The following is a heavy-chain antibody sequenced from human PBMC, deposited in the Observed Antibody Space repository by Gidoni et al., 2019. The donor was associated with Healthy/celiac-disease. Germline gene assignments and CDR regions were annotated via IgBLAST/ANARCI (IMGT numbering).Heavy chain of an antibody. CDR3: ARGGRGLLEVFGFDP. V-gene: IGHV4-34*01. D-gene: IGHD2-21*02. CDR2: INHSGST. J-gene: IGHJ5*02. Sequence: QVQLQQWGAGLLQPSETLSLTCAVYGGSFSGYYWSWIRQPPGKGLEWIGEINHSGSTNYNPSLKSRVTISVDTSKNQFSLKLSSVTAADTAVYYCARGGRGLLEVFGFDPWGQGTLVTVSS. CDR1: GGSFSGYY.